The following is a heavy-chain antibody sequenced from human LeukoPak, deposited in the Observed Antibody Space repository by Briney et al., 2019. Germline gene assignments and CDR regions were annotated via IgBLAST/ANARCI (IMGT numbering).Heavy chain of an antibody. CDR1: GFTFNSYW. CDR2: IKHDGSEK. D-gene: IGHD5-12*01. Sequence: GGSLRLSCADSGFTFNSYWMGWVRQTPGKGLEWVANIKHDGSEKYYVDSVEGRFTISRDNAKNSLFLQMNSLRAEDTAEYYCARDSGHTGYDLLDYWGQGTLVTVSS. J-gene: IGHJ4*02. CDR3: ARDSGHTGYDLLDY. V-gene: IGHV3-7*01.